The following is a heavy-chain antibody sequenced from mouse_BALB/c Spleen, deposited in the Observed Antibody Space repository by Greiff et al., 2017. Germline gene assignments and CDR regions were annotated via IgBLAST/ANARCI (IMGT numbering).Heavy chain of an antibody. D-gene: IGHD2-4*01. CDR2: IYPSDSYT. V-gene: IGHV1-69*02. CDR3: TRWNYDYAMDY. CDR1: GYTFTSYW. Sequence: QVQLQQPGAELVRPGASVKLSCKASGYTFTSYWINWVKQRPGQGLEWIGNIYPSDSYTNYNQKFKDKATLTVDKSSSTAYMQLSSPTSEDSAVYYCTRWNYDYAMDYWGQGTSVTVSS. J-gene: IGHJ4*01.